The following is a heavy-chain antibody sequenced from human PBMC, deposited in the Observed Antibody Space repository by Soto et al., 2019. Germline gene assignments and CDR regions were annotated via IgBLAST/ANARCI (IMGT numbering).Heavy chain of an antibody. CDR2: ISAYNGNT. CDR3: AKDLGTIQGDYFDY. CDR1: GYTFTSYG. J-gene: IGHJ4*02. D-gene: IGHD5-18*01. V-gene: IGHV1-18*01. Sequence: ASVKVSCKASGYTFTSYGISWVRQAPGQGLEWMGWISAYNGNTNYAQKLQGRVTMTTDTSTSTAYMELRSLRAEDTAVYYCAKDLGTIQGDYFDYWGQGTLVTVSS.